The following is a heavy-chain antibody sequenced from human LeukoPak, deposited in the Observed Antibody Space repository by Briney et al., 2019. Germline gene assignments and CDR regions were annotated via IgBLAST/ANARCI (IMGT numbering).Heavy chain of an antibody. Sequence: AGGSLRLSCAASGFTFSSYEMNWVRQAPGKGLEWVSYISSSGSTIYYADSVKGRFTISRDNPKNSLYLQMNSLRAEDTAVYYCAELGITMIGGVWGKGTTVTISS. V-gene: IGHV3-48*03. CDR1: GFTFSSYE. CDR3: AELGITMIGGV. J-gene: IGHJ6*04. D-gene: IGHD3-10*02. CDR2: ISSSGSTI.